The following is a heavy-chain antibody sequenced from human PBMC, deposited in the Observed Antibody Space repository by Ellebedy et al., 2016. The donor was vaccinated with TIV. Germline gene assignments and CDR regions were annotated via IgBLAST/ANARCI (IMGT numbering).Heavy chain of an antibody. CDR3: ALRGREPVGFDY. J-gene: IGHJ4*02. CDR2: IFSGTT. Sequence: GSLRLXXTVSGDSISPYLWSWIRQPAGQGLEWIGRIFSGTTKYNPSLKSRVTMSLDTSKNQFSLKLSSLTAADTAVYYCALRGREPVGFDYWGQGTLVTVSS. CDR1: GDSISPYL. V-gene: IGHV4-4*07. D-gene: IGHD3-16*01.